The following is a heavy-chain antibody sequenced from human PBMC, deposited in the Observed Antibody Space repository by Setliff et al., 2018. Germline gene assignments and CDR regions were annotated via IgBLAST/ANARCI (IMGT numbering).Heavy chain of an antibody. Sequence: GASVTDSCKASGYTFTSYGISWVRQAPGQGLEWMGGISAYNGNTNYAQKLQGRVTMTTDTSTSTAYMELRSLRSDDTAVYYCARGYRCSWQSRIGFDAWGQGTLVTVSS. J-gene: IGHJ5*02. CDR3: ARGYRCSWQSRIGFDA. CDR1: GYTFTSYG. CDR2: ISAYNGNT. D-gene: IGHD6-13*01. V-gene: IGHV1-18*01.